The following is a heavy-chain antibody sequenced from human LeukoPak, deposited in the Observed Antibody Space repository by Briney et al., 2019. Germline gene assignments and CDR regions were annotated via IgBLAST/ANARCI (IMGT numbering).Heavy chain of an antibody. CDR2: ISGSGDRT. CDR3: ANTFGGIMATAGDY. CDR1: GFTFSSYA. J-gene: IGHJ4*02. D-gene: IGHD6-13*01. Sequence: GGSLRLSCAASGFTFSSYAMTWVRQAPGKGLEWVSTISGSGDRTYYADFVKGRFTVSRDNSKNTLYLQMSSLRAEDTAVYYCANTFGGIMATAGDYWGQGTLVTVPS. V-gene: IGHV3-23*01.